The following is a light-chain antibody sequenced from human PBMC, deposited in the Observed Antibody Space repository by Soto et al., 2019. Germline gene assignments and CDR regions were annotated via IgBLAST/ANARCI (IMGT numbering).Light chain of an antibody. Sequence: DLQMTQSPSTLSASIGDRVTITCRASQSIGTWLAWYQQKAGKAPKLLLYEASNLESGVPSRFSGSGSGTEFTLTVNSLQPDDFATYYCQQYHSSSWTFGQGTKVEIK. CDR2: EAS. J-gene: IGKJ1*01. V-gene: IGKV1-5*01. CDR1: QSIGTW. CDR3: QQYHSSSWT.